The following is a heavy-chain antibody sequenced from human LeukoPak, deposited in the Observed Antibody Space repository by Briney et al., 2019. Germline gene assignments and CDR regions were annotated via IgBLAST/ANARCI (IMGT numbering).Heavy chain of an antibody. V-gene: IGHV3-74*01. CDR3: ARGGGLDV. J-gene: IGHJ6*02. D-gene: IGHD3-16*01. CDR1: GFTFSSSW. CDR2: IKTDGSTT. Sequence: GGSLRLSCAVSGFTFSSSWMHWVRQAPGKGLVWVSHIKTDGSTTAYADSVKGRFTISRDNAKNSLYLQMSNLRAEDTAVYFCARGGGLDVWGQGATVTVSS.